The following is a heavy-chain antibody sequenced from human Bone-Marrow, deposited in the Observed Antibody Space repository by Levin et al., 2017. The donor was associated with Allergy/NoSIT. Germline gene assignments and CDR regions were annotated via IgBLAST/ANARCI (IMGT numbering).Heavy chain of an antibody. D-gene: IGHD5-24*01. Sequence: GESLKISCKASGYTFTGYYMHWVRQAPGQGLEWMGWINPNSGGTNYAQKFQGRVTMTRDTSISTAYMELSRLRSDDTAVYYCARDRDGYKPYYFDYWGQGTLVTVSS. V-gene: IGHV1-2*02. CDR1: GYTFTGYY. CDR2: INPNSGGT. J-gene: IGHJ4*02. CDR3: ARDRDGYKPYYFDY.